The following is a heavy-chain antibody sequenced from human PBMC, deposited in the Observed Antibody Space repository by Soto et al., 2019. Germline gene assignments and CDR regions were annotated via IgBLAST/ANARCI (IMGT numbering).Heavy chain of an antibody. Sequence: QVQLQESGPGLVKPSGTLSLDCKVSGDSISSSEWWSWVRQPPGKGLEWIAEIHHSGPTNYNPSLQSPVTITVHKSKNQISLRLSTVTAADTAVYYCARGGITAVRNYYFDHWGQGTLVTVSS. CDR1: GDSISSSEW. CDR2: IHHSGPT. V-gene: IGHV4-4*02. J-gene: IGHJ4*02. CDR3: ARGGITAVRNYYFDH. D-gene: IGHD1-20*01.